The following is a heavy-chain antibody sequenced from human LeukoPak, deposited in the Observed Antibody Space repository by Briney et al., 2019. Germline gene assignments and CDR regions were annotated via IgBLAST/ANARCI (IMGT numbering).Heavy chain of an antibody. J-gene: IGHJ5*02. V-gene: IGHV1-8*01. Sequence: GSVKVSCKTSGYTFTDYDVNWVRQAPGQGLEWMGYIHPRSGYSESAQRFQGSLSMTRDVSTDTAYMELSTLTSDDTAVYYCARVTSGMRYNWFDPWGQGTLIIVSS. D-gene: IGHD2-2*01. CDR1: GYTFTDYD. CDR3: ARVTSGMRYNWFDP. CDR2: IHPRSGYS.